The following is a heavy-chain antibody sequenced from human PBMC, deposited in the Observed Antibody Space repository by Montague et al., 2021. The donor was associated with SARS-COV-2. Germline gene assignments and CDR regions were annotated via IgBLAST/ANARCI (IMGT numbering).Heavy chain of an antibody. CDR3: AEGEWELPNY. CDR2: IYHSGST. Sequence: SETLSLTCTLSGYSISSGYYWGWIRQPPGKGLEWIGSIYHSGSTYYNPSLKSRVTISVDTSKNQFSLKLSSVTAADTAVYYCAEGEWELPNYWGQGTLVTVSS. D-gene: IGHD1-26*01. CDR1: GYSISSGYY. V-gene: IGHV4-38-2*02. J-gene: IGHJ4*02.